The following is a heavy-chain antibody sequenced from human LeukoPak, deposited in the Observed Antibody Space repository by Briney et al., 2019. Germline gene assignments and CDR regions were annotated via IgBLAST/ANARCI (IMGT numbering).Heavy chain of an antibody. D-gene: IGHD3-22*01. V-gene: IGHV4-30-4*08. CDR2: IYYSGST. J-gene: IGHJ6*04. CDR1: GGSISSGDYY. CDR3: ARVPMAYYYDSSGYMDV. Sequence: SETLSRTCTVSGGSISSGDYYWSWIRQPPGKGLGWIGYIYYSGSTYYNPSLKSRVTISVDTSKNKFSLKLSSVTAADTAVYYCARVPMAYYYDSSGYMDVWGKGTTVTVSS.